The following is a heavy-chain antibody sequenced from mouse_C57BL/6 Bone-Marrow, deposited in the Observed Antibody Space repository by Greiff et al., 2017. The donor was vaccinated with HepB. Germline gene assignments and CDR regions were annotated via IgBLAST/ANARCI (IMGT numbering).Heavy chain of an antibody. D-gene: IGHD2-3*01. CDR2: ISYDGSN. Sequence: EVQVVESGPGLVKPSQSLSLSCSVTGYSITSGYYWNWIRQFPGNKLEWMGYISYDGSNNYNPSLKNRISITRDTSKNQFFLKLNSVTAEDTATYYCARGRWLLRYWGQGTTLTVSA. CDR1: GYSITSGYY. CDR3: ARGRWLLRY. J-gene: IGHJ2*01. V-gene: IGHV3-6*01.